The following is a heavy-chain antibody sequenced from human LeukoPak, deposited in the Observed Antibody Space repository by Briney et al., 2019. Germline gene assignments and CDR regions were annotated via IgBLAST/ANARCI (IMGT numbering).Heavy chain of an antibody. CDR1: GASINGYF. V-gene: IGHV4-59*01. CDR2: VSHTGAT. J-gene: IGHJ3*01. D-gene: IGHD1-26*01. CDR3: ARDRRGSYYTFDV. Sequence: SETLSLTCSVSGASINGYFWNWVRQTPEGGLEWIGYVSHTGATTSNPTLKSRVSITIDTSKRQISLSMTSVTAADSALYYCARDRRGSYYTFDVWGPGTIVSVS.